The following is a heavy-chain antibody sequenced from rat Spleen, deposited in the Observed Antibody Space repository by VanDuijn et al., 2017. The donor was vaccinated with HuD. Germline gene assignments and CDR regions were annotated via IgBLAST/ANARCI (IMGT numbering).Heavy chain of an antibody. J-gene: IGHJ3*01. Sequence: EVQLVESGGGLVQPGRSLKLSCAASGFTFRNYDMAWVRQAPTKGLEWIASISSGGGITYYRDSVKGRFTISRDKAENTLYLQMDSLRSEDTATYYCTSNWIVMPRLYAYWGQGTLVTVSS. CDR3: TSNWIVMPRLYAY. V-gene: IGHV5S13*01. D-gene: IGHD1-12*01. CDR2: ISSGGGIT. CDR1: GFTFRNYD.